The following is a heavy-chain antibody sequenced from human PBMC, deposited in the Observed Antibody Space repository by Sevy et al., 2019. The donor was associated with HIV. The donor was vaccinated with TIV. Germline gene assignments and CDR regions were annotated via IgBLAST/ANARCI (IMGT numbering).Heavy chain of an antibody. CDR1: GGSINSYY. D-gene: IGHD3-16*01. Sequence: SETLSLTCTVSGGSINSYYWSWIRQPPGKRLEWIGYIYYTGSTNYNPSLKSRVTISVDTSKNQFSLKLSYVTAADTAVYYCTRGGVRDWGQGTLVTVSS. CDR3: TRGGVRD. J-gene: IGHJ4*02. CDR2: IYYTGST. V-gene: IGHV4-59*01.